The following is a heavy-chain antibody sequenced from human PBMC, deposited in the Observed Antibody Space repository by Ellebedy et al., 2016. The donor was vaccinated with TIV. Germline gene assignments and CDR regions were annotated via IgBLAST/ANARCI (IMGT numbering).Heavy chain of an antibody. Sequence: MPSETLSLTCTASGGPISTYYWSWIRQPPGQGLEWIGYIYYSGYTEYNPSLKSRVTISLDTSKDQFSLRLSSVTAADTAVYYCARGPLRYFDWVYYYHGMDVWGQGTTVTVSS. D-gene: IGHD3-9*01. V-gene: IGHV4-59*08. CDR3: ARGPLRYFDWVYYYHGMDV. CDR2: IYYSGYT. J-gene: IGHJ6*02. CDR1: GGPISTYY.